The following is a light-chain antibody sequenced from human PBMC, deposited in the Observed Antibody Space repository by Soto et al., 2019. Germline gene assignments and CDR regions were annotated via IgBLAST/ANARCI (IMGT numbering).Light chain of an antibody. CDR2: EAT. Sequence: QSALTQPASVSGSPGQSITISCTGTSSDVGSYNLVSWYQQHPGKAPKLMIYEATKRPSGVSGRFSGSKSGSTASLTISGLQAEDEADYYCCSYAGSSTFYVFGTGTKVTVL. V-gene: IGLV2-23*01. J-gene: IGLJ1*01. CDR1: SSDVGSYNL. CDR3: CSYAGSSTFYV.